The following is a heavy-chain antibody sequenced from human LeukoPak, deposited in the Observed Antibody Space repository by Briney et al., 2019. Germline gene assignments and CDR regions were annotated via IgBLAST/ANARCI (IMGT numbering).Heavy chain of an antibody. J-gene: IGHJ4*02. Sequence: PGGTLRLSCAASGFTFSSYGMSWVRQAPGKGLEWVSTISGAGVTTYDADSVKGRFTISRDNSQNTLYLQMNSLRAEDTAVYFCAKDHWGDYSFDYWGQGTLVTVSS. CDR2: ISGAGVTT. V-gene: IGHV3-23*01. CDR1: GFTFSSYG. D-gene: IGHD4-11*01. CDR3: AKDHWGDYSFDY.